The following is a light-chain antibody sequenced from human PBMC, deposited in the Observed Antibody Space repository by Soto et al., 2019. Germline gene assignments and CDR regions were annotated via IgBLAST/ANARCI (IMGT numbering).Light chain of an antibody. CDR1: QGIENL. J-gene: IGKJ3*01. V-gene: IGKV1-17*01. CDR3: LQHHNYPFT. Sequence: DIQMPQSPSSLSASGGDRVNITCRASQGIENLLGWYQQKPGKAPKRLMYAASSLESGVPSRFSGSGSGTEFTLTISSLQPEDFATYYCLQHHNYPFTFGPGTKVYIK. CDR2: AAS.